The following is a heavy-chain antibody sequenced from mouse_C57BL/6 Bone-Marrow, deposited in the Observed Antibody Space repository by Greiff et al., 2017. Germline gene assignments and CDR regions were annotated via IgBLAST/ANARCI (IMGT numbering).Heavy chain of an antibody. CDR3: ARKGTYGNYWYFDV. D-gene: IGHD2-1*01. V-gene: IGHV1-39*01. Sequence: LVESGPELVKPGASVKISCKASGYSFTDYNMNWVKQSNGKSLEWIGVINPNYGTTSYNQKFKGKATLTVDQSSSTAYMQLNSLTSEDSAVYYCARKGTYGNYWYFDVWGTGTTVTVSS. J-gene: IGHJ1*03. CDR1: GYSFTDYN. CDR2: INPNYGTT.